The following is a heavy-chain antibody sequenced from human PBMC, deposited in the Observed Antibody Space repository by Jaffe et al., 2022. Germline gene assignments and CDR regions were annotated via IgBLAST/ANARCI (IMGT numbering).Heavy chain of an antibody. CDR1: GFTFSSYG. CDR2: IRYDGSNK. V-gene: IGHV3-30*02. J-gene: IGHJ3*02. Sequence: QVQLVESGGGVVQPGGSLRLSCAASGFTFSSYGMHWVRQAPGKGLEWVAFIRYDGSNKYYADSVKGRFTISRDNSKNTLYLQMNSLRAEDTAVYYCAKDFGCSGGSCYSGAFDIWGQGTMVTVSS. D-gene: IGHD2-15*01. CDR3: AKDFGCSGGSCYSGAFDI.